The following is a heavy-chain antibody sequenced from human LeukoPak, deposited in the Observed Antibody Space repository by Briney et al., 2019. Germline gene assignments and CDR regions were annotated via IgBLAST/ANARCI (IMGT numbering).Heavy chain of an antibody. Sequence: SETLSLTCAVYGGSFSGYYWSWIRQPPGKGLEWIGEINHSGSSNYNPSLKSRVTISVDTSKNQFSLKLSSVTAADTAVYYCAGSYKTYYYDSSGYQGSWGQGTLVTVSS. CDR3: AGSYKTYYYDSSGYQGS. J-gene: IGHJ4*02. D-gene: IGHD3-22*01. CDR2: INHSGSS. CDR1: GGSFSGYY. V-gene: IGHV4-34*01.